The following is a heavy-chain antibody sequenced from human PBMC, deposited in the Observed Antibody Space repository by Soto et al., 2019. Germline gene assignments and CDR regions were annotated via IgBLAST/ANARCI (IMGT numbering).Heavy chain of an antibody. J-gene: IGHJ6*02. V-gene: IGHV4-39*01. D-gene: IGHD3-3*01. CDR3: ASPGGRSFWSETRPRNYYYYGMDV. CDR2: FYYSGST. Sequence: SETLSLTCTVSGGSISSSSYYWGWIRQPPGKGLEWIGSFYYSGSTYYNPSLKSRVTISVDTSKNQFSLKLSSVTAADTAVYYCASPGGRSFWSETRPRNYYYYGMDVWGQGTTVTVSS. CDR1: GGSISSSSYY.